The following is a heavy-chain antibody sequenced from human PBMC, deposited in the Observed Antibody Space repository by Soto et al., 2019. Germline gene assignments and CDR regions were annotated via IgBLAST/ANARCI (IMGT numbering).Heavy chain of an antibody. CDR2: IIPIFGTA. CDR1: GGTFSSYA. D-gene: IGHD3-22*01. V-gene: IGHV1-69*13. CDR3: ARGRTYYYDSSGYYALNYYYYYGMDV. J-gene: IGHJ6*02. Sequence: GASVKVSCKXSGGTFSSYAISRVRQAPGQGLEWMGGIIPIFGTANYAQKFQGRVTITADESTSTAYMELSSLRSEDTAVYYCARGRTYYYDSSGYYALNYYYYYGMDVWGQGTTVTVSS.